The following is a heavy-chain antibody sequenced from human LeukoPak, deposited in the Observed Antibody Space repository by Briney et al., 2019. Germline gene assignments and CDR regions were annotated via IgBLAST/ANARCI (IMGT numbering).Heavy chain of an antibody. CDR3: ARYFGELVAFDI. D-gene: IGHD3-10*01. CDR1: GFTVSSNY. Sequence: GGSLRLSCAASGFTVSSNYMSWVRQAPGKGLEWVSVIYSGGSTYYADSVEGRFTISRDNSKNTLYLQMNSLRAEDTAVYYCARYFGELVAFDIWGQGTMVTVSS. V-gene: IGHV3-53*01. J-gene: IGHJ3*02. CDR2: IYSGGST.